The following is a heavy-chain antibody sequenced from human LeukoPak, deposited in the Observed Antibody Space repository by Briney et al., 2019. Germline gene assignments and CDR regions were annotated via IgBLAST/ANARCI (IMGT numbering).Heavy chain of an antibody. Sequence: SETLSLTCAVYGGSFSGYYWSWIRQPPGKGLEWIGEINHSGSTNYNPSLKSRVTISVDTSKNQFSLKLSSVTAADTAVYYCARGPGGYCSSTSCHEGAEFDYWGQGTLVTVSS. CDR3: ARGPGGYCSSTSCHEGAEFDY. CDR1: GGSFSGYY. D-gene: IGHD2-2*01. J-gene: IGHJ4*02. CDR2: INHSGST. V-gene: IGHV4-34*01.